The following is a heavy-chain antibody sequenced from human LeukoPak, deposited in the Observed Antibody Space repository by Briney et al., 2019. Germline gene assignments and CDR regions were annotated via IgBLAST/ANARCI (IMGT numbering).Heavy chain of an antibody. CDR1: GDSISTYY. D-gene: IGHD6-13*01. V-gene: IGHV4-4*07. CDR3: ARGVMYSSSWYSTDYYGMDV. Sequence: SETLSLTCSVSGDSISTYYWSWIRQPAGKGLEWIGRIYTSGSTNYNPSLKSRVTMSVDTSKNQFSLKLSSVTAADTAVYYCARGVMYSSSWYSTDYYGMDVWGQGTTVTVSS. CDR2: IYTSGST. J-gene: IGHJ6*02.